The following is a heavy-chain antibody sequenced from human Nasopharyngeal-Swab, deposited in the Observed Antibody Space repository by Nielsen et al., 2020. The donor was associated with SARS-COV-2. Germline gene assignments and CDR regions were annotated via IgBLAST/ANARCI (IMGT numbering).Heavy chain of an antibody. J-gene: IGHJ4*02. CDR3: ARASSMVRGVIVPFDY. CDR2: IIPIFGTA. D-gene: IGHD3-10*01. Sequence: SVKVSCKASGGTFSSYAISWVRQAPGQGLEWMGGIIPIFGTANYAQKFQGRVTITADKSTSTAYMELSSLRSEDTAVYYCARASSMVRGVIVPFDYWGQGTLFTVSS. CDR1: GGTFSSYA. V-gene: IGHV1-69*06.